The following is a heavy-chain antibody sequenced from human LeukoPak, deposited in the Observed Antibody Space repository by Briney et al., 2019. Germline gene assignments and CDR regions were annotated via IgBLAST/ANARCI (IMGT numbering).Heavy chain of an antibody. CDR3: ASRIVGEDYYGSGSYYPS. Sequence: ASVKVSCKASGYTFTSYGISWVRQAPGQGLEWMGWISAYNGNTNCAQKLQGRVTMTTDTSTSTAYMELRSLRSDDTAVYYCASRIVGEDYYGSGSYYPSWGQGTLVTVSS. CDR1: GYTFTSYG. V-gene: IGHV1-18*01. CDR2: ISAYNGNT. D-gene: IGHD3-10*01. J-gene: IGHJ4*02.